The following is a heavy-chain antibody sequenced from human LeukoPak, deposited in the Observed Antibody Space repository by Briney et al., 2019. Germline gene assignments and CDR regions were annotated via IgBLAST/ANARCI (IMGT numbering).Heavy chain of an antibody. V-gene: IGHV3-23*01. CDR1: GFTFSSYA. D-gene: IGHD6-13*01. CDR3: AKEGIAAIGNNWFDP. Sequence: GGSLRLSCAASGFTFSSYAMSWVRQVPGKGLEWVSVISGSGDNTYYADSVKGRFTISRDNSKNMLYLQMSSLRAEDTAVYYCAKEGIAAIGNNWFDPWGQGTLVTVSS. CDR2: ISGSGDNT. J-gene: IGHJ5*02.